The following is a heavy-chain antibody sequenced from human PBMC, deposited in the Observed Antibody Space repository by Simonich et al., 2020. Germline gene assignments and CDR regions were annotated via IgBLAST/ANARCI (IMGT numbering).Heavy chain of an antibody. CDR3: ATPGDRDAFDI. CDR1: GYSFPSYW. D-gene: IGHD7-27*01. Sequence: EVQLVQYGAEVKKPGESLKISCKGSGYSFPSYWIGWVRQMPGKGLERMGIIEPGDSDTRYSPSFQCKVTISADKSISTAYLQWSSLNASDTAMYYCATPGDRDAFDIWGQGTMVTVSS. CDR2: IEPGDSDT. V-gene: IGHV5-51*01. J-gene: IGHJ3*02.